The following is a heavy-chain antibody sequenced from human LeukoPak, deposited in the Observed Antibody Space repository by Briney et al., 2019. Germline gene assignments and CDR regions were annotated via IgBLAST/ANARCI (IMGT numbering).Heavy chain of an antibody. CDR3: ATYYYDSSGYYV. V-gene: IGHV3-23*01. J-gene: IGHJ4*02. CDR2: ISGSGGST. Sequence: PGGPLRLSCAASGFTFSSYALSWVRQAPGKGLEWVSAISGSGGSTYYADSVKGRFTISRDNSKNTLYLQMNSLRAEDTAVYYCATYYYDSSGYYVWGQGTLVTVSS. D-gene: IGHD3-22*01. CDR1: GFTFSSYA.